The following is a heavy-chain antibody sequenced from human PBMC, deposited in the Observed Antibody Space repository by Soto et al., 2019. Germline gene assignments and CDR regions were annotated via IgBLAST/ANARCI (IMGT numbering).Heavy chain of an antibody. CDR3: ARVPGP. CDR1: GYTFTSYA. J-gene: IGHJ5*02. CDR2: INAGNGNT. Sequence: GASVKFSCKASGYTFTSYAMHWVRQAPGQMRECMGWINAGNGNTKYXXKFQGRVXXTRDTSASTAXMELSXLRSEDTAVYYCARVPGPWGQGTLVTVSS. V-gene: IGHV1-3*01.